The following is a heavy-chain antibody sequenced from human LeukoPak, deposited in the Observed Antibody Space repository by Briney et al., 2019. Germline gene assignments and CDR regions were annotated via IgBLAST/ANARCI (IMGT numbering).Heavy chain of an antibody. V-gene: IGHV3-23*01. D-gene: IGHD3-9*01. CDR3: AKWGDYDVLTGYYDSGY. CDR2: ISGRDDST. CDR1: GFTFKNYA. Sequence: PGASLRLSCAASGFTFKNYAMTWVRQAPGKGPQRVSAISGRDDSTYYADSVKGRFTISRDISKNTLFLQMNNLRADDTAVYYCAKWGDYDVLTGYYDSGYWGQGTLVTVSS. J-gene: IGHJ4*02.